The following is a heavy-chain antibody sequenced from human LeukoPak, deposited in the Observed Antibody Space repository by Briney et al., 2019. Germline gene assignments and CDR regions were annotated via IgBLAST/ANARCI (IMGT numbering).Heavy chain of an antibody. CDR1: GFTFSNYG. CDR2: IWYDGSKK. D-gene: IGHD2-21*01. Sequence: GGSLRLSCASSGFTFSNYGMHWVRQAPGKGLEWVGVIWYDGSKKEYADSVKGRFTISRDNSKSTLYLQMNSLRAEDTAVYYCARDKNYSPDYWGQGTLVTVSS. V-gene: IGHV3-33*01. CDR3: ARDKNYSPDY. J-gene: IGHJ4*02.